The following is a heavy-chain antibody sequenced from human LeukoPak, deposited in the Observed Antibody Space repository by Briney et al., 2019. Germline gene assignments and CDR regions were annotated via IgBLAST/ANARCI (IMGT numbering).Heavy chain of an antibody. CDR3: ARDDFAGDSSGYIDY. CDR2: IWFDGSNQ. CDR1: GFIFSNYG. V-gene: IGHV3-33*01. J-gene: IGHJ4*02. Sequence: PGRSLRLSCAASGFIFSNYGMHWVRQAPGKGLEWVAVIWFDGSNQYHADAVKGRFTISRDNSKNTPYLQMSSLRAEDTALYYCARDDFAGDSSGYIDYWGQGTLVTVSS. D-gene: IGHD3-22*01.